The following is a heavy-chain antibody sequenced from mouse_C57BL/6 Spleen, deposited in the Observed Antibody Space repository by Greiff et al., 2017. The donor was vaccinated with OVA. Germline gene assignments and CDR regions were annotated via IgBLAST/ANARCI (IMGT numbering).Heavy chain of an antibody. CDR3: ARQGDGYDGVYFDY. CDR1: GFTFSSYG. CDR2: ISSGGSYT. J-gene: IGHJ2*01. Sequence: DVMLVESGGDLVKPGGSLKLSCAASGFTFSSYGMSWVRQTPDKRLEWVATISSGGSYTYYPDSVKGRFTISRDNAKNTLYLQMSSLKSEDTAMYYCARQGDGYDGVYFDYWGQGTTLTVSS. D-gene: IGHD2-2*01. V-gene: IGHV5-6*02.